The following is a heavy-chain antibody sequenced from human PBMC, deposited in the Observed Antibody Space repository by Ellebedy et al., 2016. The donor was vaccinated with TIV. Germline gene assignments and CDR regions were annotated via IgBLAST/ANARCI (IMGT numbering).Heavy chain of an antibody. V-gene: IGHV3-7*01. CDR3: ARALGGDHCY. D-gene: IGHD2-21*01. CDR1: GFTFSAYW. CDR2: IKQDGSEK. J-gene: IGHJ4*02. Sequence: GGSLRLSXAASGFTFSAYWMHWVRQAPGKGLEWVANIKQDGSEKYYVDSVKGRFTISRDNAKNSLYLQMNSLRAEDTAVYYCARALGGDHCYWGQGTLVTVSS.